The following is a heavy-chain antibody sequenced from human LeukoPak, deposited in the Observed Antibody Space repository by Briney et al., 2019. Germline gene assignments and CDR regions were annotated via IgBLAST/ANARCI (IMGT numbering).Heavy chain of an antibody. D-gene: IGHD3-10*01. CDR1: GFTFDDYT. V-gene: IGHV3-43*01. CDR2: ISWDGGST. CDR3: AKDNDPKVRGVTTVFDY. J-gene: IGHJ4*02. Sequence: PGGSLRLSCAASGFTFDDYTMHWVRQAPGKGLEWVSLISWDGGSTYYADSVKGRFTISRDNSKNSLYLQMNSLRTEDTALYYCAKDNDPKVRGVTTVFDYWGQGTLVTVSS.